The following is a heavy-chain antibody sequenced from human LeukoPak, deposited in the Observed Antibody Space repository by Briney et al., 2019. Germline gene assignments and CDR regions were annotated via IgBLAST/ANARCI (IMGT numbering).Heavy chain of an antibody. CDR2: MNPNSGNT. Sequence: GASVKVSCKASGYTFTSYDINWVRQATGQGLEWMGWMNPNSGNTGYAQKFQGRVTITRNTSISTAYMELSSLRSEDTAVYYCARGAHYNLYYYYMDVWGKGTTVTVSS. CDR3: ARGAHYNLYYYYMDV. CDR1: GYTFTSYD. J-gene: IGHJ6*03. V-gene: IGHV1-8*03. D-gene: IGHD1-1*01.